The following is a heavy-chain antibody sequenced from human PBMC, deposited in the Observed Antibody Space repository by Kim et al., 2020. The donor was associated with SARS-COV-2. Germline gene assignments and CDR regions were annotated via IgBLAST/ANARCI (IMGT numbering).Heavy chain of an antibody. CDR3: ARGDGGNSGDWFDP. J-gene: IGHJ5*02. CDR2: INHSGST. CDR1: GGSFSGYY. D-gene: IGHD2-21*02. Sequence: SETLSLTCAVYGGSFSGYYWSWIRQPPGKGLEWIGEINHSGSTNYNPSLKSRVTISVDTSKNQFSLKLSSVTAADTAVYYCARGDGGNSGDWFDPWGQGTLVTVSS. V-gene: IGHV4-34*01.